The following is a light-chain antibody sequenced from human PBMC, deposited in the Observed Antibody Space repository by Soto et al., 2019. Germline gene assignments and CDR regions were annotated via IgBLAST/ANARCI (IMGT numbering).Light chain of an antibody. CDR1: SSDVGGYNY. CDR3: SSYTSSISYV. Sequence: QCALTQPASVSGSPGQSTTISCTGTSSDVGGYNYVSWYQSHPGEAPKLIIYDVSNRPSGVSDRFSGSKSGNTASLTISGLQAEDEADYYCSSYTSSISYVFGTGTKLTVL. CDR2: DVS. V-gene: IGLV2-14*03. J-gene: IGLJ1*01.